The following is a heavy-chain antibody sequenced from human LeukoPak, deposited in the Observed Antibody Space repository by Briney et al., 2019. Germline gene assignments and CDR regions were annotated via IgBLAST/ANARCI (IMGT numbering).Heavy chain of an antibody. D-gene: IGHD3-10*01. CDR1: GCSISSGYY. J-gene: IGHJ4*02. CDR3: ARDYGRYFDY. V-gene: IGHV4-38-2*02. Sequence: SETLSLTCAVSGCSISSGYYWGWIRQPPGKGLEWIASISHSGTTYYNPSLKSRVTISVDTPKNQFSLNLSSVTAADTAVYYCARDYGRYFDYWGQGTLVIVSS. CDR2: ISHSGTT.